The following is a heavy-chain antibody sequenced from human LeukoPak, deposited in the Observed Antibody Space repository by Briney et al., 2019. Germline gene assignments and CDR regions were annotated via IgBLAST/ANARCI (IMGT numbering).Heavy chain of an antibody. CDR2: VNPNSGGT. CDR1: GYTFIGYY. J-gene: IGHJ5*02. Sequence: ASVKVSCKASGYTFIGYYMHWVRQAPGQGLEWMGWVNPNSGGTNYAQKFQGRVTMTRDTSISTAYMELSRLRSDDTAVYYCATSPLYQRIYISWGQGTLVTVSS. CDR3: ATSPLYQRIYIS. V-gene: IGHV1-2*02. D-gene: IGHD2-2*01.